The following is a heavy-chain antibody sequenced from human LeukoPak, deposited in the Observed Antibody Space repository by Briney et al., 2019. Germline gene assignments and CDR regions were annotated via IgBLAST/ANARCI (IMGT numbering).Heavy chain of an antibody. CDR2: ISAYNGNT. V-gene: IGHV1-18*01. CDR3: ARERPWGYSSSRFDY. Sequence: ASVKVSCKASGYTFTSYGISWVRQAPGQGLEWMGWISAYNGNTNYAQKLQGRVTMTTDTSTSTAYMELRSLRSDDTAVYYCARERPWGYSSSRFDYWGQGTLVTVSS. D-gene: IGHD6-13*01. J-gene: IGHJ4*02. CDR1: GYTFTSYG.